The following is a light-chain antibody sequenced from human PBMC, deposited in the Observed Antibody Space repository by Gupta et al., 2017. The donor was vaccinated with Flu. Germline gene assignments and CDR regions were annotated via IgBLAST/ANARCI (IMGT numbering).Light chain of an antibody. CDR3: QQYGNLPLT. CDR2: DAS. CDR1: QDISNY. V-gene: IGKV1-33*01. Sequence: PSSLSASVGDRVTITCQASQDISNYLNLYQQKPGKAPKLLIYDASNLETGVPSRFSGRRSGTDFTFNINSLQPDDIAIYYCQQYGNLPLTFGEGTKVEI. J-gene: IGKJ4*01.